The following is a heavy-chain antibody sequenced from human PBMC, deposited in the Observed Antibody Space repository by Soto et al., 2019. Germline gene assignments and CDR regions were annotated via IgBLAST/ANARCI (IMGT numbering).Heavy chain of an antibody. Sequence: QVQLVQFGAEVKKPGSSVNVSCKASGGTFSSYAISWVRQAPGQGLEWMGGIFPIFATANYAQKFQGRVMITVDESTSTAYMELSSMRSEDTVVYYCASSVRFRYQLLKRGMDVWGQGPTVTVSS. CDR3: ASSVRFRYQLLKRGMDV. V-gene: IGHV1-69*01. CDR1: GGTFSSYA. D-gene: IGHD2-2*01. J-gene: IGHJ6*02. CDR2: IFPIFATA.